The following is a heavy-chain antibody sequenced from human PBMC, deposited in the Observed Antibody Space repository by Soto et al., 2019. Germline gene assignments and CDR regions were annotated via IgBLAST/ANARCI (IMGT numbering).Heavy chain of an antibody. CDR2: INPNSGGT. J-gene: IGHJ6*03. CDR3: ARDLGIAAPPVYYYMDV. D-gene: IGHD6-13*01. Sequence: ASVKVSCKASGYTFTGYYMHWVRQAPGQGLEWMGWINPNSGGTNYAQKFQGWVTMTRDTSISTAYMELSRLRSDDTAVYYCARDLGIAAPPVYYYMDVWGKGTTVTVSS. V-gene: IGHV1-2*04. CDR1: GYTFTGYY.